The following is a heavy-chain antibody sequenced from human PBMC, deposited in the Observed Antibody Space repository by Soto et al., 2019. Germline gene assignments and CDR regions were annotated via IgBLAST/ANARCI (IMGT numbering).Heavy chain of an antibody. CDR3: SRLLVPYCGGDCYSGLDY. J-gene: IGHJ4*02. D-gene: IGHD2-21*02. CDR2: IDPSGGTA. Sequence: ASVKASCKASGYTFTSYTMHWVRQAPGQRLEWMGIIDPSGGTANYAQNFQGRVTMTRDTSTSTVYMELSSLTSEDTAVYYCSRLLVPYCGGDCYSGLDYWGQGTVVTVSS. CDR1: GYTFTSYT. V-gene: IGHV1-46*01.